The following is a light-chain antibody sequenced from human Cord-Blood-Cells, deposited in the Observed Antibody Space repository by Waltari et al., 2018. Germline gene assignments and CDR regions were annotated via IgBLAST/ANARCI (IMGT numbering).Light chain of an antibody. J-gene: IGKJ3*01. CDR3: QQSYSTHFT. V-gene: IGKV1-39*01. CDR1: QSISSY. CDR2: AAS. Sequence: DIQMTQSPSSLSASVGDRVTITCRESQSISSYLNWYQQKPGKAPKLLIYAASSLQSGVPSRFSGSGSGTDFTLTISSLQPEDFATYYCQQSYSTHFTFGPVTKVDIK.